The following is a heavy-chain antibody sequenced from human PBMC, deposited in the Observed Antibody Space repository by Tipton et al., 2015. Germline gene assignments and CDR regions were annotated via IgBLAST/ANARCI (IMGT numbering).Heavy chain of an antibody. CDR3: IWGSGYYLK. D-gene: IGHD3-22*01. CDR1: GFTFSTAW. CDR2: IRSKVDGGEST. Sequence: QLVQSGGDLVKPGGSLRLSCAASGFTFSTAWMSWVRHSSGKGLEWIGLIRSKVDGGESTEYAAPVRGRFIISRDDSRNTLYLHMNSLKTEDTAVYHCIWGSGYYLKWGQGTLVTVSS. J-gene: IGHJ4*02. V-gene: IGHV3-15*01.